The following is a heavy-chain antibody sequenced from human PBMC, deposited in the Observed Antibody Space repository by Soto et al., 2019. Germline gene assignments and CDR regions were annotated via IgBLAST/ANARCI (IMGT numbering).Heavy chain of an antibody. D-gene: IGHD6-13*01. CDR3: ARQEQQSYGMDV. Sequence: LSLTCTVSGGSISSSSYYWGWIRQPPGKGLEWIGSIYYSGSTYYNPALKSRVTISVDTSKNQFSLKLSSVTAADTAVYYCARQEQQSYGMDVWGQGTTVTVSS. CDR1: GGSISSSSYY. J-gene: IGHJ6*02. V-gene: IGHV4-39*01. CDR2: IYYSGST.